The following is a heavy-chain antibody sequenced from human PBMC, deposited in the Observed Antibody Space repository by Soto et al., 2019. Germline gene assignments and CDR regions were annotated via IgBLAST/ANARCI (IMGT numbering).Heavy chain of an antibody. CDR2: ISSSSSTI. V-gene: IGHV3-48*01. CDR1: RFTFSTYS. J-gene: IGHJ4*02. Sequence: GGSLRLSCAASRFTFSTYSMTWVRQAPGKGLEWVSYISSSSSTIYYTDSVKGRFTISRDNARNSLYLQMNSLRAEDTAVYYCARRLHNSGYSSGWYFDYWGQGTLVTVSS. CDR3: ARRLHNSGYSSGWYFDY. D-gene: IGHD6-19*01.